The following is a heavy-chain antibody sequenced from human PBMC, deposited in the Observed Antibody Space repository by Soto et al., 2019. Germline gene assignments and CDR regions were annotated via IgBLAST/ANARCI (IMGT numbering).Heavy chain of an antibody. CDR1: GFTVNSNY. CDR2: IYTVGST. D-gene: IGHD6-6*01. J-gene: IGHJ4*02. Sequence: EMNLVETGGGLIQPGGSLTLSCAASGFTVNSNYMAWVRQTPGKGLEWVLLIYTVGSTYYADSVKGRFTISRDDSKNTLNLQMNSLRAEDTAIYYCARAVSARRFDYWGQGTLVTVSS. V-gene: IGHV3-53*02. CDR3: ARAVSARRFDY.